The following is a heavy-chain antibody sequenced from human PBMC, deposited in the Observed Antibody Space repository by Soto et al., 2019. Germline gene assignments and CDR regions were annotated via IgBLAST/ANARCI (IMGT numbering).Heavy chain of an antibody. D-gene: IGHD6-13*01. CDR3: AKDGHSSSRPFDY. CDR1: GFTLSSYA. J-gene: IGHJ4*02. V-gene: IGHV3-23*01. Sequence: PGGSLRLSCAASGFTLSSYAMGWVRQAPGKGLEWVSCISSSGGTTSYADSVKGRFTISRDNSKNTLYLQMNSLRAEDTALYYCAKDGHSSSRPFDYWGLGTLVTVSS. CDR2: ISSSGGTT.